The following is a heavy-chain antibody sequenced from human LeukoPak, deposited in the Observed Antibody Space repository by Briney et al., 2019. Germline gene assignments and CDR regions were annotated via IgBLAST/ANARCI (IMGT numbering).Heavy chain of an antibody. V-gene: IGHV1-8*03. CDR3: ARGNVLRFLEWLFSAFDI. J-gene: IGHJ3*02. D-gene: IGHD3-3*01. Sequence: ASVKVSSKASGYTFTSYDINWVRQATGQGLEWMGWMNPNSGNTGYAQKFQGRVTITRNTSISTAYMELSSLRSEDTAVYYCARGNVLRFLEWLFSAFDIWGQGTMVTVSS. CDR1: GYTFTSYD. CDR2: MNPNSGNT.